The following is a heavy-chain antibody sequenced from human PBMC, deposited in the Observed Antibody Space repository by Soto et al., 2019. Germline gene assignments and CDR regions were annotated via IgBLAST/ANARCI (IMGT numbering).Heavy chain of an antibody. J-gene: IGHJ4*02. CDR1: GYNFNQYY. Sequence: QVQLVQSGAEVRKPGASVRLSCETSGYNFNQYYIHWVRQAPGQGLEGMGIINLRGGTTEYAHKFRGGVTVTGDTSTSTAYMQLSSLRSEATAVYFCARGPDDSDVPRWDYWGQGTLVTVSS. CDR2: INLRGGTT. D-gene: IGHD4-17*01. CDR3: ARGPDDSDVPRWDY. V-gene: IGHV1-46*02.